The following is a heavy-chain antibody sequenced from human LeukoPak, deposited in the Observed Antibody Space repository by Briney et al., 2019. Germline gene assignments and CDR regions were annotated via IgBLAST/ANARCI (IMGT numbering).Heavy chain of an antibody. CDR1: GGSISSSSYY. V-gene: IGHV4-39*01. Sequence: SETLSLTCTVSGGSISSSSYYWGWIRQPPGKGLEWIGSIYYSGSTYYNPSLKSRVTISVDTSKNQFSLKLSSVTAADTAVYYCARHTIAVAGEFDYWGQGTLVTVSS. D-gene: IGHD6-19*01. J-gene: IGHJ4*02. CDR2: IYYSGST. CDR3: ARHTIAVAGEFDY.